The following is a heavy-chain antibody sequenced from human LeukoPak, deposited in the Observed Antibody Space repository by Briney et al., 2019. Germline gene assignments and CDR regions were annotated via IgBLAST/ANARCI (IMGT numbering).Heavy chain of an antibody. CDR1: GYTFTGYY. CDR3: ARCSGSCYLNWFDP. D-gene: IGHD2-15*01. CDR2: INPNSGGT. Sequence: GASAKVSCKASGYTFTGYYMHWVQQAPGQGLEWMGWINPNSGGTNYAQKFQGRVTMTRDTSISTAYMELSRLRSDDTAVYYCARCSGSCYLNWFDPWGQGTLVTVSS. J-gene: IGHJ5*02. V-gene: IGHV1-2*02.